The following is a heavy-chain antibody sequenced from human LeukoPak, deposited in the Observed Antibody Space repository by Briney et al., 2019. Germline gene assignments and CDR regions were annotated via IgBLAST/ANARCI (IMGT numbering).Heavy chain of an antibody. CDR3: ARGVAGMAYFDY. CDR2: ITSSSSTI. J-gene: IGHJ4*02. V-gene: IGHV3-48*02. CDR1: GFSFSSYS. Sequence: GGSLRLSCAASGFSFSSYSMNWVRQAPGQGLEWVSYITSSSSTIHYADSVKGRFTISRDNAKNSLYLQMNSLRDEDTAVFYCARGVAGMAYFDYWGQGTLVTVSS. D-gene: IGHD6-13*01.